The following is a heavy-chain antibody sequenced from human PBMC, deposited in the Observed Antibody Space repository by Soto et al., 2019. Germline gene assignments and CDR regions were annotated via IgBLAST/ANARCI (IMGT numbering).Heavy chain of an antibody. J-gene: IGHJ3*02. V-gene: IGHV3-30-3*01. CDR2: ISYAGSNK. D-gene: IGHD1-26*01. CDR3: ATEGATSDAFDI. CDR1: GFTFSTCS. Sequence: QVQLVESGGGVVQPGRSLRLSCAASGFTFSTCSMHWVRQAPGKGLEWVAFISYAGSNKYYAGSVKGRFTISRDNSKNTLYLQMNRLRAEDTAVYYCATEGATSDAFDIWGQGTMVTVSS.